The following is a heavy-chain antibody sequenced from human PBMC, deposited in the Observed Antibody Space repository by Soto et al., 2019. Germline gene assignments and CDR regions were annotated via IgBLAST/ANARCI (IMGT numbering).Heavy chain of an antibody. CDR2: IDPSDSYT. D-gene: IGHD6-13*01. V-gene: IGHV5-10-1*01. CDR1: GYSFTSYW. CDR3: ARHINGAGTDYYYGMDV. Sequence: GESLKISCKGSGYSFTSYWISRVRQMPGKGLEWMGRIDPSDSYTNYSPSFQGHVTISADKSISTAYLQWSSLKASDTAMYYCARHINGAGTDYYYGMDVWGQGTTVTVSS. J-gene: IGHJ6*02.